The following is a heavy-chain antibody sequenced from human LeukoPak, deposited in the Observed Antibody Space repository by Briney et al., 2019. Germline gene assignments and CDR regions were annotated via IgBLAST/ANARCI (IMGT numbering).Heavy chain of an antibody. CDR3: ARVKARGIVVVPAASLYY. D-gene: IGHD2-2*01. CDR1: GGTFSSYA. V-gene: IGHV1-69*04. Sequence: SVKVSCKASGGTFSSYAISWVRQAPGQGLEWMGKIIPILGIANYAQKFQGRVTMTTDTSTSTAYMELRSLRSDDTAVYYCARVKARGIVVVPAASLYYWGQGTLVTVSS. J-gene: IGHJ4*02. CDR2: IIPILGIA.